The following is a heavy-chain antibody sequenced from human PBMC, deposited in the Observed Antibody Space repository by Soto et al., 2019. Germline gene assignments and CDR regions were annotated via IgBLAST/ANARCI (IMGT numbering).Heavy chain of an antibody. CDR1: GVSVSSDIYY. V-gene: IGHV4-31*03. Sequence: QVQLQESGPGLVKPSQTLSLTCSVSGVSVSSDIYYWSWIRHHPGKGLEWIGYIYYSGNTYYNPSRGGRVTISLDTSKNHFSLRLRCVTPADTAVYYCARYPVVVVPAANYGLDVWGQGTTVTVSS. J-gene: IGHJ6*02. D-gene: IGHD2-2*01. CDR3: ARYPVVVVPAANYGLDV. CDR2: IYYSGNT.